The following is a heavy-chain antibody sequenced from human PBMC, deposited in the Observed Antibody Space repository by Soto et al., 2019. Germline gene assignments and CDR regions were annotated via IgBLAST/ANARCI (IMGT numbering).Heavy chain of an antibody. CDR1: GFTFSSYG. J-gene: IGHJ6*02. CDR2: ISYDGSNK. CDR3: GIAAAGTSFFDNYYYYGMDV. Sequence: GGSLRLSCAASGFTFSSYGMHWVRQAPGKGLEWVAVISYDGSNKYYADSVKGRFTISRDNSKNTLYLQMNSLRAEDTAVYYGGIAAAGTSFFDNYYYYGMDVWGQGTTVTVSS. D-gene: IGHD6-13*01. V-gene: IGHV3-30*03.